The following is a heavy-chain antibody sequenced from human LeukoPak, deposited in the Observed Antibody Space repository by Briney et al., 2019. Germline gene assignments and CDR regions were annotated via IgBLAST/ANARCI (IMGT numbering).Heavy chain of an antibody. V-gene: IGHV3-64*01. J-gene: IGHJ4*02. CDR3: ARISSSYDYDY. D-gene: IGHD6-6*01. Sequence: PGGSLRLSCAASGXTFRSYGMHWVRQAPGKGLEYVEAISSNGGSTDYANSVKGRFTISRDNSKNTLYLQMGSLRAEDMAVYYCARISSSYDYDYWGQGTLVTVSS. CDR1: GXTFRSYG. CDR2: ISSNGGST.